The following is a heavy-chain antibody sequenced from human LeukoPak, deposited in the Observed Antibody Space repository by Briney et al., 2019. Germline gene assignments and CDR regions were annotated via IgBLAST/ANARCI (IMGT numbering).Heavy chain of an antibody. J-gene: IGHJ3*02. CDR1: GGTFSSYT. CDR3: ARSYYDFWSAQTGGAFDI. D-gene: IGHD3-3*01. CDR2: IIPILGIA. V-gene: IGHV1-69*02. Sequence: SVKVSCKASGGTFSSYTISWVRQAPGQGLEWMGRIIPILGIANYAQKFQGRVTITADKSTSTAYMELSSLRSEDTAAYYCARSYYDFWSAQTGGAFDIWGQGTMITVSS.